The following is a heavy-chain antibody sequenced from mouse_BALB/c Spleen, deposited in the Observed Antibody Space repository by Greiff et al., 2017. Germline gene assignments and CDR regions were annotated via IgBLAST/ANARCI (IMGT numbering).Heavy chain of an antibody. J-gene: IGHJ3*01. CDR2: IRSKSNNYAT. D-gene: IGHD2-3*01. V-gene: IGHV10-1*02. CDR1: GFTFNTYA. Sequence: GGGLVQPKGSLKLSCAASGFTFNTYAMNWVRQAPGKGLEWVARIRSKSNNYATYYADSVKDRFTISRDDSQSMLYLQMNNLKTEDTAMYYCVRQGLLRGFAYWGQGTLVTVSA. CDR3: VRQGLLRGFAY.